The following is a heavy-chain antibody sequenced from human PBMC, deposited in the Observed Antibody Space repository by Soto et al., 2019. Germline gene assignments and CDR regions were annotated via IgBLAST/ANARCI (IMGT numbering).Heavy chain of an antibody. D-gene: IGHD3-22*01. CDR2: IYYRGST. CDR1: GGSISSYY. V-gene: IGHV4-59*01. Sequence: QVQLQESGPGLVKPSETLSLTCTVSGGSISSYYWSWIRQPPGKGLEWIGYIYYRGSTNYNPSLKSRVTISVDTSKNQFSLKLSSVTAADTAVYYCAREEQTYDRSGTFDYWGQGTLVTVSS. CDR3: AREEQTYDRSGTFDY. J-gene: IGHJ4*02.